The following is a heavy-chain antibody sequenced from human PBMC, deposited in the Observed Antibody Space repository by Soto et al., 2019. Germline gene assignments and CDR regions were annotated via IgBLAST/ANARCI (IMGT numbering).Heavy chain of an antibody. CDR1: GGTFDRPT. CDR3: ARGGLQAQGVQYNHYAMDV. V-gene: IGHV1-69*06. CDR2: IIPIFSTP. J-gene: IGHJ6*02. Sequence: ASVKVSCKASGGTFDRPTIHWVRQAPGQGREWMGGIIPIFSTPKYAQKFQGRVMLTADKSTSTAYMELSSLRYEDTAVYYCARGGLQAQGVQYNHYAMDVWGQGTTVTVSS. D-gene: IGHD4-4*01.